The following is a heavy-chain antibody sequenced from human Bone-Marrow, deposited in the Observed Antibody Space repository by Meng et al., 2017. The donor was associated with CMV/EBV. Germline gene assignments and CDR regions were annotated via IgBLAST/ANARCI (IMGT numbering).Heavy chain of an antibody. CDR2: IIPILGLA. D-gene: IGHD1-26*01. J-gene: IGHJ6*02. Sequence: SVKVSCKASGDTFSNYTISWVRQAPGQGLEWMGGIIPILGLANYAQKFQGRVTITADKSTSTAYMELSSLRSEDTAVYYCAREAVGEYVDSGMDVWGQGTTVTVSS. CDR3: AREAVGEYVDSGMDV. V-gene: IGHV1-69*10. CDR1: GDTFSNYT.